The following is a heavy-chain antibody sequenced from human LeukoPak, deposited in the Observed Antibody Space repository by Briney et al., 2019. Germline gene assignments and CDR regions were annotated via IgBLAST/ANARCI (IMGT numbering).Heavy chain of an antibody. CDR2: LSGSGGNT. J-gene: IGHJ4*02. CDR1: GFTFSSCA. D-gene: IGHD3-22*01. V-gene: IGHV3-23*01. CDR3: AKGSYYYDSADYFDY. Sequence: GGSLRLSCAASGFTFSSCAMSWVRQAPGKGLEGVSTLSGSGGNTYYADSVKGRVTISRDNSKNTLYLQMNSLRAEDTAVYHCAKGSYYYDSADYFDYWGQGTLVTVSS.